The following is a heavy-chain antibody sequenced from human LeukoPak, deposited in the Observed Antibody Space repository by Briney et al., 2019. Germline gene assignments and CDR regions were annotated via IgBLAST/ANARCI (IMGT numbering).Heavy chain of an antibody. CDR2: IYYSGST. D-gene: IGHD2-15*01. CDR3: ARDPRDSTPFDY. Sequence: PSETLSLTCTVSGGSISSYYWNWIRQPPGKGLEWIGYIYYSGSTNYNPSLKSRVTISVDTSKNHFSLKLSSVTAADTAVYYCARDPRDSTPFDYWGQGTLVTVSS. V-gene: IGHV4-59*12. CDR1: GGSISSYY. J-gene: IGHJ4*02.